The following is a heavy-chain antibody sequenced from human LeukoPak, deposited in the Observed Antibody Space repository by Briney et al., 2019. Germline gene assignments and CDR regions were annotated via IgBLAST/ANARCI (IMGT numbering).Heavy chain of an antibody. CDR3: AKSFATERWIFDY. J-gene: IGHJ4*02. D-gene: IGHD4-23*01. CDR2: VSRSGGSA. V-gene: IGHV3-23*01. Sequence: GGSLRLSCAASGFTFSSYAMTWVRQAPGKGLEWVSAVSRSGGSAYYADSVKGRFTISRDNSKNTLYLQMNSLRAEETAVYYCAKSFATERWIFDYWGQGTLVTVSS. CDR1: GFTFSSYA.